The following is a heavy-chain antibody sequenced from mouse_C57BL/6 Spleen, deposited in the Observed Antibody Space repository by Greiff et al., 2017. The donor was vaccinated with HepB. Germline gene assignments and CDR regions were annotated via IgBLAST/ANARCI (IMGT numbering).Heavy chain of an antibody. CDR2: IDPSDSYT. D-gene: IGHD2-1*01. CDR3: ARGGNSYYFDY. CDR1: GYTFTSYW. V-gene: IGHV1-50*01. Sequence: VQLQQPGAELVKPGASVKLSCKASGYTFTSYWMQWVKQRPGQGLEWIGEIDPSDSYTNYNQKFKGKATLTVDTSSSTAYMQLSSLTSEDSAVYYCARGGNSYYFDYWGQGTTLTVSS. J-gene: IGHJ2*01.